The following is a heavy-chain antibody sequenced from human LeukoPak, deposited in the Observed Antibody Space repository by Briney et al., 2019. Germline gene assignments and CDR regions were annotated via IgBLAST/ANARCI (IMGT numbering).Heavy chain of an antibody. CDR3: ARGVVAAAGRTFDF. D-gene: IGHD6-13*01. CDR2: IYNSGST. Sequence: SETLSLTCTVSGGSLSSDTYYWGWIRQPPGKGLEWIGYIYNSGSTNYNPSLKRRVTISLDTSKNQFSLKLSSVTAADTAVYYCARGVVAAAGRTFDFWGQGTLVTVSS. J-gene: IGHJ4*02. V-gene: IGHV4-61*01. CDR1: GGSLSSDTYY.